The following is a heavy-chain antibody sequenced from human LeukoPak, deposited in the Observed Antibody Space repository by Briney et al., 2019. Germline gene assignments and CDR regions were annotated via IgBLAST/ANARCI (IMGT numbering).Heavy chain of an antibody. V-gene: IGHV5-51*01. CDR2: IYPGDSDT. J-gene: IGHJ4*02. CDR1: GYSFTNYW. CDR3: ATRWPGATGRYY. Sequence: GESLKISCKGSGYSFTNYWIGWVPQMPGKGLKWRGFIYPGDSDTRYSPSFQGQVTISADKSISNAYLQWSSLKASDTAMYYCATRWPGATGRYYWGQGTLVTVSS. D-gene: IGHD1-14*01.